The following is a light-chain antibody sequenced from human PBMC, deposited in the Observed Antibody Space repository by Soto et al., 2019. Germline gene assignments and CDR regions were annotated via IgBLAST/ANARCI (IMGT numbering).Light chain of an antibody. CDR1: QSVDGW. Sequence: DKQMTNSPSTLSAYVGDRVTITCLASQSVDGWLAWYQQKPGKAPNLLIYDVSSLDSGVPSRFSGSGSGTDFTLTTSSLQPEDFATYYCQQSYSTPWTFGQGTNV. CDR3: QQSYSTPWT. CDR2: DVS. V-gene: IGKV1-39*01. J-gene: IGKJ1*01.